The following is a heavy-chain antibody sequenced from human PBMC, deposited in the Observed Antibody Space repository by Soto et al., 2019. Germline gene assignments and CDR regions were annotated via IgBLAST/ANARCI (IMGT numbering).Heavy chain of an antibody. V-gene: IGHV1-46*03. D-gene: IGHD2-2*02. CDR1: GYTFTSYY. Sequence: ASVKVSCKASGYTFTSYYMHWVRQAPGQGLEWMGIINPSGGSTSYAQKFQGRVTMTRDTSTSTVYMELSSLRSEDTAVYYCARQYLEVPAATPLDYWGQGTLVTSPQ. J-gene: IGHJ4*02. CDR3: ARQYLEVPAATPLDY. CDR2: INPSGGST.